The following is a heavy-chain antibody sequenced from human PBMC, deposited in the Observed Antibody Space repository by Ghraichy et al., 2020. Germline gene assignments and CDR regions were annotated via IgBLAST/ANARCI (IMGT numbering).Heavy chain of an antibody. CDR3: AGDTAASLDI. Sequence: GGSLRLSCIGSGFTFTDHYMDWVRQAPGKGLEWVSRTKNKAKNYGTDYAASVKGRFIASRDDSKNSLSLQLNSLTIEDTAVYYCAGDTAASLDIWGQGTLVTVS. CDR1: GFTFTDHY. CDR2: TKNKAKNYGT. V-gene: IGHV3-72*01. D-gene: IGHD6-25*01. J-gene: IGHJ3*02.